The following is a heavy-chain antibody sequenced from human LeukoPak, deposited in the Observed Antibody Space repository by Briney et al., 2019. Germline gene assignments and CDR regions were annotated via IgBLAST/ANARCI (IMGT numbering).Heavy chain of an antibody. J-gene: IGHJ4*02. D-gene: IGHD2-21*01. CDR3: ARIAYCGGDCYTTYFDY. Sequence: GGSLRLSCAASGFTFSSYAMHWVRQAPGKGLEWVAVISYDGSNKYYADSVKGRFTISRDNSKNTLYLQMNSLRSDDTAVYYCARIAYCGGDCYTTYFDYWGQGTLVTVSS. CDR1: GFTFSSYA. V-gene: IGHV3-30-3*01. CDR2: ISYDGSNK.